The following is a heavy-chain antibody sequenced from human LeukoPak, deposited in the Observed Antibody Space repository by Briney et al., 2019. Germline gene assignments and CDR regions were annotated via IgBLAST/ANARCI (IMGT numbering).Heavy chain of an antibody. CDR3: ARKTIAGADDY. D-gene: IGHD6-13*01. V-gene: IGHV4-39*01. Sequence: PSETLSLTCTVSGGSISSSSYYWDWTRQPPGKGLEWIGTIYYSGSTYYNPSLKSRVTISVDTSKNQFSLKVRSVTAADTAVYYCARKTIAGADDYWGQGTLVTVSS. J-gene: IGHJ4*02. CDR2: IYYSGST. CDR1: GGSISSSSYY.